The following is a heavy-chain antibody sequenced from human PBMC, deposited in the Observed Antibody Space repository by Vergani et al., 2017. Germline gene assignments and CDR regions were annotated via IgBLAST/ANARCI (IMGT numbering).Heavy chain of an antibody. V-gene: IGHV1-69*01. Sequence: QVQLVQSGAEVKKPGSSVKVSCKASGGTFSSYAISWVRQAPGQGLEWMGGIIPIFGTANYAQKFQGRVTITADESTSTAYMELSSLRSEDTAVYYCASAQYYYDSSGHYYNWFDPWGQGTLVTVSS. CDR3: ASAQYYYDSSGHYYNWFDP. CDR2: IIPIFGTA. J-gene: IGHJ5*02. CDR1: GGTFSSYA. D-gene: IGHD3-22*01.